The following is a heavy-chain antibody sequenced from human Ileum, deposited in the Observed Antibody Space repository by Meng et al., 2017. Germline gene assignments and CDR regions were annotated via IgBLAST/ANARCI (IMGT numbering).Heavy chain of an antibody. D-gene: IGHD3-10*01. Sequence: EVQLLDSGGGLVQPGGSLRLSCAPSGFTFINYAMSWVRQAPGKGLQWVSSISGNGYTTFYADSVRGRFSISRDNSNNKLFLQMNSLRADDTAVYYCAKYYASGSFYSFDSWGQGTLVTVSS. CDR2: ISGNGYTT. V-gene: IGHV3-23*01. J-gene: IGHJ4*02. CDR1: GFTFINYA. CDR3: AKYYASGSFYSFDS.